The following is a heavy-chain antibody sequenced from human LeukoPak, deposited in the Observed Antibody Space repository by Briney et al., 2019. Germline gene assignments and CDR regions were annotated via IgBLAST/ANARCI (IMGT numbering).Heavy chain of an antibody. CDR1: GFTFSSYW. CDR2: INSDGSST. V-gene: IGHV3-74*01. Sequence: GGSMRLSCAASGFTFSSYWMHWVRQAPGKGLVWVSRINSDGSSTSYADSVKGRFTISRDNAKNTLYLQMNSLRAEDTAVYYCARDLLVGANNYYYYGMDVWGQGTTVTVSS. J-gene: IGHJ6*02. D-gene: IGHD1-26*01. CDR3: ARDLLVGANNYYYYGMDV.